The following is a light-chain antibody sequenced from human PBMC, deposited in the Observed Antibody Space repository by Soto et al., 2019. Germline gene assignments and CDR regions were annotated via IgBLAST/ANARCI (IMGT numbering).Light chain of an antibody. CDR1: QSISSY. CDR3: QQSYSTPEST. J-gene: IGKJ2*02. Sequence: DIQMTQSPSSLSASVGDRVTITCRASQSISSYLNWYQQKPGKAPKLLIYAASSLQSGVPSRFSGSGSGTDFTLTISSLQPEDFATYYCQQSYSTPESTFGQGTELEIK. CDR2: AAS. V-gene: IGKV1-39*01.